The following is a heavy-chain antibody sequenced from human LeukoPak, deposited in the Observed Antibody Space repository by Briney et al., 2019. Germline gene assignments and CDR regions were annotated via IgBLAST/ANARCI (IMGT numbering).Heavy chain of an antibody. J-gene: IGHJ4*02. CDR1: GFTFSSYA. D-gene: IGHD2-21*02. CDR2: ISYDGSNK. CDR3: ARASIVVVTAILSFDY. V-gene: IGHV3-30-3*01. Sequence: GGSLRLSCAASGFTFSSYAMHWVRQAPGKGLEWVAVISYDGSNKCYADSVKGRFTISRDNSKNTLYLQMNSLRAEDTAVYYCARASIVVVTAILSFDYWGQGTLVTVSS.